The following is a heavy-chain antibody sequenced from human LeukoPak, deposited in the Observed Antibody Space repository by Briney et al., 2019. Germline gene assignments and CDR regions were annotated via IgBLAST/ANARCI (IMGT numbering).Heavy chain of an antibody. D-gene: IGHD3-9*01. CDR1: GFNIQIYA. CDR3: SRDGPRDYDILTALDY. V-gene: IGHV3-30*04. CDR2: ISYGGDNK. Sequence: QPGGSLRLSCAASGFNIQIYAMHWVRQAPGKGLEWVAMISYGGDNKYYADSVKGRFTISRDNSKSMLCLQMNGLRPEDTAVYYCSRDGPRDYDILTALDYWGQGTVVSVSS. J-gene: IGHJ4*02.